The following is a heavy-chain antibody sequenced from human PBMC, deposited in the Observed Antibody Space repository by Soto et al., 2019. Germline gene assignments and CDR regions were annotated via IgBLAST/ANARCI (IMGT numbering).Heavy chain of an antibody. D-gene: IGHD1-26*01. J-gene: IGHJ5*02. Sequence: QLQLQESGPGLLKPSETLSLTCSVSGASISGSANYWGWIRQPPGRGLEWVGSIYYSGTTHYSPSLKSRVPISKDTSNSQLALEVPSVAAEDTAVYYWARHDRAPEDTTLNWFDPCGQGTLVTVSS. V-gene: IGHV4-39*01. CDR2: IYYSGTT. CDR3: ARHDRAPEDTTLNWFDP. CDR1: GASISGSANY.